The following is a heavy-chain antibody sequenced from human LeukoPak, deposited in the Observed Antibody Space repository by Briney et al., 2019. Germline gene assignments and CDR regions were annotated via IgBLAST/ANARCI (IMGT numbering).Heavy chain of an antibody. Sequence: SVKVSCKASGGTFSIYAISWVRQAPGQGLEWMGRIIPILGIANYAQKFQGRVTITADKSTSTAYMELSSLRSEDTAVYYCARVVGLAAAGENFDYWGQGTLVTVSS. CDR1: GGTFSIYA. CDR3: ARVVGLAAAGENFDY. D-gene: IGHD6-13*01. J-gene: IGHJ4*02. V-gene: IGHV1-69*04. CDR2: IIPILGIA.